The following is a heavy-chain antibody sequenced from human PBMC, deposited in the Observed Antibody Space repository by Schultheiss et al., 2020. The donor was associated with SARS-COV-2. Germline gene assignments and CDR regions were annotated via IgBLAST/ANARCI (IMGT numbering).Heavy chain of an antibody. Sequence: GGSLRLSCAASGFTFSNAWMSWVRQAPGKGLEWVGRIKSKTDGGTTDYAAPVKGRFTISRDDSKNTLYLQMNSLRAEDTAVYYCAKDRRDCSSTSCYFGYYYYYYMDVWGKGTTVTVSS. J-gene: IGHJ6*03. CDR2: IKSKTDGGTT. CDR3: AKDRRDCSSTSCYFGYYYYYYMDV. D-gene: IGHD2-2*01. V-gene: IGHV3-15*05. CDR1: GFTFSNAW.